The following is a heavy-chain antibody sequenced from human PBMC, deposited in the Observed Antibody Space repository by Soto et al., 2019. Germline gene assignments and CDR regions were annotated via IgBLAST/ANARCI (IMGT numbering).Heavy chain of an antibody. D-gene: IGHD3-10*01. CDR3: ARDLDYYGSGSHDYYGMGV. V-gene: IGHV1-69*01. CDR2: IVPIYGTR. Sequence: QVQLVQSGAEVKKPGSSVKVSCKASGGTFSRYAFSWVRQAPGQGLEWMGGIVPIYGTRGFAQKFQGRLTITADDPTRTAYMELSSLRSEDTAVYYWARDLDYYGSGSHDYYGMGVWGQGTTVTVSS. CDR1: GGTFSRYA. J-gene: IGHJ6*02.